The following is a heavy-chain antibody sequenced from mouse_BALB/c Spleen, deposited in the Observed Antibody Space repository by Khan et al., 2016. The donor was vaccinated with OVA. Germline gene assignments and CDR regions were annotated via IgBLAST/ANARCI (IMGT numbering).Heavy chain of an antibody. J-gene: IGHJ2*01. CDR2: TDPANGNT. CDR3: RISTINA. CDR1: GYNIKDIY. Sequence: VQLQQSGAELVKPAASLKLSCTASGYNIKDIYIHWVKQRPEKGLERIRRTDPANGNTKYDPKFQGKATITADTSSNTAYLQLSSLTSEDTAVYYCRISTINARGQGTTLTVSS. V-gene: IGHV14-3*02.